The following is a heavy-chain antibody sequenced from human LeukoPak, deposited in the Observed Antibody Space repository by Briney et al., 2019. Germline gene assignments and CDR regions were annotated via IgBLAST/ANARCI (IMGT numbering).Heavy chain of an antibody. D-gene: IGHD3-9*01. J-gene: IGHJ4*02. CDR1: GFTFSSYG. V-gene: IGHV3-30*18. CDR3: AKGPSPRYFDWLSPDV. Sequence: PGGSLRLSCAASGFTFSSYGMHWVRQAPGKGLVWVAVISYDGSNKYYADSVKGRFTISRDNSKTTLYLQMNSLRAEGTAVYYCAKGPSPRYFDWLSPDVWGQGTLVTVSS. CDR2: ISYDGSNK.